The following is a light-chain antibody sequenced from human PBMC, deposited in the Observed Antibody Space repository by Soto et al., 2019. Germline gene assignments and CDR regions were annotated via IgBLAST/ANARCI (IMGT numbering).Light chain of an antibody. CDR2: STS. J-gene: IGLJ1*01. Sequence: QTVVTQEPSLSVSPGGTVTLTCGLSSGSVSTSFYPSWYQQTPGQAPRTLIYSTSTRSSGVPNRFSGSVLGNKAALTITGAQAEDECDYYCQSYDSSLSGCYVFGTGTKLTVL. CDR3: QSYDSSLSGCYV. CDR1: SGSVSTSFY. V-gene: IGLV8-61*01.